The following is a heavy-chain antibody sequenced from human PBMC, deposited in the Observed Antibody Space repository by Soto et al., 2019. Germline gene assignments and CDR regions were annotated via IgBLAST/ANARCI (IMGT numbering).Heavy chain of an antibody. J-gene: IGHJ6*02. D-gene: IGHD3-10*01. CDR3: ARDYGSGSYGKYYGMDV. Sequence: GGSLRLSCAASGFTFSSYAMHWVRQAPGKGLEWVAVISYDGSNKYYADSVKGRFTISRDNSKNTLYLQMNSLRAEDTAVYYCARDYGSGSYGKYYGMDVWGQGTTVTVSS. CDR1: GFTFSSYA. V-gene: IGHV3-30-3*01. CDR2: ISYDGSNK.